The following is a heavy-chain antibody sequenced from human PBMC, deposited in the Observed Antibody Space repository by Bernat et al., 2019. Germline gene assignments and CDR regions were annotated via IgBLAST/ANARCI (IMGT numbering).Heavy chain of an antibody. D-gene: IGHD2-8*02. CDR1: GFTFSSYW. V-gene: IGHV3-7*01. CDR2: IKQDGSEK. CDR3: AVGTVRYYFDY. J-gene: IGHJ4*02. Sequence: EVQLVESGGGLVQPGGSLRLSCAASGFTFSSYWMSWVRQAPGKGLEWVANIKQDGSEKYYVDSVKGRFTISRDNAKNSLYLQMNSLRAEDTAVYYCAVGTVRYYFDYWGQGTLVTVSS.